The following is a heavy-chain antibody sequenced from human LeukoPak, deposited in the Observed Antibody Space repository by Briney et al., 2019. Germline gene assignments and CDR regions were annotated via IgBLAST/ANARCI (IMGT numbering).Heavy chain of an antibody. D-gene: IGHD3-3*01. CDR2: INYSGST. J-gene: IGHJ5*02. CDR3: ARGHDFWSGRIAPNWFDP. CDR1: GGSISSSSYY. Sequence: PSETLSLTCTVSGGSISSSSYYWGWIRQPPGKGLEWIGYINYSGSTNYNPSLKSRVTISVDTSKNQFSLKLSSVTAADTAVYYCARGHDFWSGRIAPNWFDPWGQGTLVTVSS. V-gene: IGHV4-61*05.